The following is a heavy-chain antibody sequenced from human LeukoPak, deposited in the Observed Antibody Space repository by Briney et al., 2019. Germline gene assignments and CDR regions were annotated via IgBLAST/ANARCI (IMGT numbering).Heavy chain of an antibody. V-gene: IGHV4-59*01. Sequence: PSETLSLTCTVSGGSISSYYWSWIRQPPGKGLEWIGYIYYSGNTYYNPSLKSRVTISIDTSKNQFSLNLSSVTAADTAVYYCARDSYGDYFDPWGQGTLVTVSS. D-gene: IGHD4-17*01. CDR1: GGSISSYY. CDR2: IYYSGNT. J-gene: IGHJ5*02. CDR3: ARDSYGDYFDP.